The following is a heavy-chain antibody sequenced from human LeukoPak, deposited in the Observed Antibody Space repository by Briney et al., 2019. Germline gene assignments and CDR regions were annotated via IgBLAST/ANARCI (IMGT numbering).Heavy chain of an antibody. CDR3: ARELSYYDPFDY. CDR2: IFYSGST. D-gene: IGHD1-26*01. J-gene: IGHJ4*02. CDR1: GGSISSSNSY. V-gene: IGHV4-39*02. Sequence: KASETLSLTCTVSGGSISSSNSYWGWIRQPPRKGLEWIGSIFYSGSTNYNPSLKSRVTISVDTSKNQFSLKLSSVTAADTAVYYCARELSYYDPFDYWGQGTLVTVSS.